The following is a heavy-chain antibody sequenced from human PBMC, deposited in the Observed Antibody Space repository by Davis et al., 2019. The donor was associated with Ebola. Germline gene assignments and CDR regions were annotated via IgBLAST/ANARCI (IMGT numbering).Heavy chain of an antibody. J-gene: IGHJ4*02. CDR2: ISYSGNT. Sequence: GSLSLTCTVSGVSISSGSHYWGWIGSISYSGNTYYNPSLKSRVTLSVDKSKNQFSLKVSSVTDADTAVYFCARHPALYYWGQGTLVTVSS. CDR3: ARHPALYY. CDR1: GVSISSGSHY. D-gene: IGHD2-15*01. V-gene: IGHV4-39*01.